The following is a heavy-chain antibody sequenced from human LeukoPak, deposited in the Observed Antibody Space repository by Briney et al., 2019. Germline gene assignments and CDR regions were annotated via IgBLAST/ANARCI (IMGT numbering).Heavy chain of an antibody. V-gene: IGHV4-30-4*01. CDR3: ARSVYYGSVNGFDY. D-gene: IGHD3-10*01. CDR2: IYYSGST. Sequence: SETLSLTCTVSGGSISSGDYYWSWIRQPPGKGLEWIGYIYYSGSTYYNPSLKSRVTISVDTSKNQFSLKLSSVTAADTAVYYCARSVYYGSVNGFDYWGQGTLVTVSS. CDR1: GGSISSGDYY. J-gene: IGHJ4*02.